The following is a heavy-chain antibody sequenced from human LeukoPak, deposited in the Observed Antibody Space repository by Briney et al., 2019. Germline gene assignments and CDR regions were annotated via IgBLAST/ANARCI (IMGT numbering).Heavy chain of an antibody. V-gene: IGHV3-33*01. CDR1: GFTFSSYV. D-gene: IGHD1-14*01. Sequence: GGSLRLSCAASGFTFSSYVMHWVRQAPGKGLEWVAVIWYDGSNKYYADSVKGRFAISRDNSKNTLYLQMNSLRAEDTAVFYCARDMRLTTFDYWGQGTLVTVSS. CDR2: IWYDGSNK. J-gene: IGHJ4*02. CDR3: ARDMRLTTFDY.